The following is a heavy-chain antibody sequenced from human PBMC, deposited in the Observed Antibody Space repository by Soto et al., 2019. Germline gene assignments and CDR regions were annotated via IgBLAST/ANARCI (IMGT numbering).Heavy chain of an antibody. CDR3: ARDLKYSSGWFDY. CDR2: ISSSSSYI. J-gene: IGHJ4*02. V-gene: IGHV3-21*01. CDR1: GFTFSSYS. Sequence: SLRLSCAASGFTFSSYSMNWVRQAPGKGLEWVSSISSSSSYIYYADSVKGRFTISRDNAKNSLYLQMNSLRAEDTAVYYCARDLKYSSGWFDYWGQGTLVTVSS. D-gene: IGHD6-19*01.